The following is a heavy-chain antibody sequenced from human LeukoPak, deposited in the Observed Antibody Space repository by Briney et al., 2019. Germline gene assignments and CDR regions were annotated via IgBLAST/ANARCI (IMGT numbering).Heavy chain of an antibody. CDR1: GFTFSGSA. V-gene: IGHV3-73*01. J-gene: IGHJ4*02. CDR2: IRSKANSYAT. Sequence: GRSLRLSCAASGFTFSGSAMNWVPQASGKGLEWVGRIRSKANSYATAYAAPVKGRFTISRDDSKNTAYLQMNSLKTEDTAVYYCTSVAAAFDFWGQGTLVTVSS. D-gene: IGHD6-13*01. CDR3: TSVAAAFDF.